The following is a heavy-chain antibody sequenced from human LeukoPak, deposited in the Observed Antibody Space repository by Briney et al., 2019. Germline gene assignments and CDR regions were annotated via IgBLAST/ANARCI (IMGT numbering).Heavy chain of an antibody. Sequence: SETLSLTCAVYGGSFSGYYWSWIRQPPGKGLEWIGEINHSGSTNYNPSLKSRVTISVDTSKNQFSLKLSSVAAADTAVYYCARGYSSSSSNWFDPWGQGTLVTVSS. J-gene: IGHJ5*02. CDR3: ARGYSSSSSNWFDP. CDR2: INHSGST. V-gene: IGHV4-34*01. D-gene: IGHD6-6*01. CDR1: GGSFSGYY.